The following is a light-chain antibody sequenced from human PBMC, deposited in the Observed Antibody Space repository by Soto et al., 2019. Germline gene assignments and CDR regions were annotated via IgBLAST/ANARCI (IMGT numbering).Light chain of an antibody. CDR1: QSVRNNY. V-gene: IGKV3-20*01. Sequence: IVLTQSPDTLSLSPGERVTLSCRASQSVRNNYLAWYQQKPGQAPRLLIYETYRRATGIPDRFSGSGSGIDFTLTISRLEPEDFAVYLCQQYGGSSRTFGLGPNVDIK. J-gene: IGKJ1*01. CDR2: ETY. CDR3: QQYGGSSRT.